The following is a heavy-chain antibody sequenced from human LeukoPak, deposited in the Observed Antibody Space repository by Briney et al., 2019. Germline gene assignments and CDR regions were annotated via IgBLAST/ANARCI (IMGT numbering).Heavy chain of an antibody. CDR3: ASQVEDGMDV. CDR2: IYYSGST. V-gene: IGHV4-39*01. Sequence: ASETLSLTCTVSGGSISSSIYYWGWIRQPPGKGLEWIGSIYYSGSTYYNPSLKSRVTISVDTSKNQFSLKLSSVTAADTAVYYCASQVEDGMDVWGQGTTVTVSS. CDR1: GGSISSSIYY. J-gene: IGHJ6*02.